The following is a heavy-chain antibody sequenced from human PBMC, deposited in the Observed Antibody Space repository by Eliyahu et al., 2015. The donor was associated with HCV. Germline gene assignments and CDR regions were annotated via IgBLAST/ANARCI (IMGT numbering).Heavy chain of an antibody. CDR2: IWYDGSNK. D-gene: IGHD4-11*01. Sequence: QVQLVESGGGVVQPGRSLRLSCAXXGXTFXNYGMNXVPQAPGKGLEWVAVIWYDGSNKYYAASVMGRFTISRDNSKNTFYLQMNSLRAEDTAVYYCARGNHYDFSNYNFDYWGQGTLVTVSS. J-gene: IGHJ4*02. CDR1: GXTFXNYG. V-gene: IGHV3-33*01. CDR3: ARGNHYDFSNYNFDY.